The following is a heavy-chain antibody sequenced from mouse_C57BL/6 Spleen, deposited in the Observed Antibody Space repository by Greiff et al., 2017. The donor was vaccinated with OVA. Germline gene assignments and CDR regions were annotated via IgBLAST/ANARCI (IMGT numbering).Heavy chain of an antibody. Sequence: VHLVESGPGLVQPSQSLSITCTVSGFSLTSYGVHWVRQSPGKGLEWLGVIWSGGSTDYNAAFISRLSISKDNSKSQVFFKMNSLQADDTAIYYCARTDGSSYADPMDYWGQGTSVTVSS. V-gene: IGHV2-2*01. J-gene: IGHJ4*01. CDR3: ARTDGSSYADPMDY. D-gene: IGHD1-1*01. CDR2: IWSGGST. CDR1: GFSLTSYG.